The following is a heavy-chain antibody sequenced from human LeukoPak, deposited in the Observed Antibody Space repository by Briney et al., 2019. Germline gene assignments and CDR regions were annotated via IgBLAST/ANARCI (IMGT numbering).Heavy chain of an antibody. Sequence: GGSLRLSCAASGFTFSGYAMSWVRQAPGKGLEWVSGIGGSGGSIYYADPVKGRFTISRDNSKNTLYLQMNSLRAEDTAVYYCAKDLIRLWLFPDDWGQGTLVTVSS. CDR3: AKDLIRLWLFPDD. D-gene: IGHD5-18*01. CDR2: IGGSGGSI. V-gene: IGHV3-23*01. J-gene: IGHJ4*02. CDR1: GFTFSGYA.